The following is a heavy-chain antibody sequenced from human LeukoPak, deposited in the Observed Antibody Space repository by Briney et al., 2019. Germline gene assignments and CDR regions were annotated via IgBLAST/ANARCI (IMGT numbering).Heavy chain of an antibody. CDR3: ARLVGASTLIDY. CDR1: GFTFSQYS. Sequence: PGGSLRLSCVASGFTFSQYSMNWVRQAPGKGLEWLAYISGWTSTIHYADSVRGRFTISRDNAKKSLYLEMNSLRGEDTGVYYCARLVGASTLIDYWGQGTLVTVSS. CDR2: ISGWTSTI. J-gene: IGHJ4*02. D-gene: IGHD1-26*01. V-gene: IGHV3-48*04.